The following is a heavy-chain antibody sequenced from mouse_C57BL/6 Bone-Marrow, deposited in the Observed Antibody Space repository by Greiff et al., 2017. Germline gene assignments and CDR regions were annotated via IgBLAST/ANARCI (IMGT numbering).Heavy chain of an antibody. Sequence: EVKLMESGGGLVQPGGSMKLSCAASGFTFSDAWMDWVRQSPEKGLEWVAEIRNKANNHATYYAESVKGRFTISRDDSKSSVYLQMNSLRAADTGIYYCSRGYSNLYFDYWGQGTTLTVSS. V-gene: IGHV6-6*01. CDR1: GFTFSDAW. CDR3: SRGYSNLYFDY. D-gene: IGHD2-5*01. CDR2: IRNKANNHAT. J-gene: IGHJ2*01.